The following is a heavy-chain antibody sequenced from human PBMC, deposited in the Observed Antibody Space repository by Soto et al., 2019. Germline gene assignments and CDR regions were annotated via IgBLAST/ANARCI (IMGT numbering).Heavy chain of an antibody. CDR1: GFTFSSYA. J-gene: IGHJ6*02. CDR2: ISGSGGST. D-gene: IGHD3-10*01. V-gene: IGHV3-23*01. CDR3: AKGAGVLWFGELSLKYYRMDV. Sequence: GGSLRLSCAASGFTFSSYAMSWVRQAPGKGLEWVSAISGSGGSTYYADSVKGRFTISRDNSKNTLYLQMNSLRAEDTAVYYCAKGAGVLWFGELSLKYYRMDVWGQGTTVTVSS.